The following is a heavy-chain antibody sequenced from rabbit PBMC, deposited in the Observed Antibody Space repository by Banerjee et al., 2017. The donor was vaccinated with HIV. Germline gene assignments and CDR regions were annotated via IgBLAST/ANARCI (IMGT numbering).Heavy chain of an antibody. CDR2: IDSNSGEA. CDR1: GFDFTSTYY. Sequence: QEQVEESGGDLVKPEGSLTLTCTASGFDFTSTYYMCWVRQAPGKGLELIACIDSNSGEAAYASWAKGRFTISKTSSTTVTLQVTSLTAADTATYFCARDSGTSFSSYGMDLWGPGTLVTVS. J-gene: IGHJ6*01. D-gene: IGHD8-1*01. CDR3: ARDSGTSFSSYGMDL. V-gene: IGHV1S45*01.